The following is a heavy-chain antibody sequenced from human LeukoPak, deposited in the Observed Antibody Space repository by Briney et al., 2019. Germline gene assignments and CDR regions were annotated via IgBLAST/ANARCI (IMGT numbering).Heavy chain of an antibody. CDR2: INHCGSN. CDR1: GVSFSGYY. J-gene: IGHJ5*02. V-gene: IGHV4-34*01. Sequence: SETLSLTCAVYGVSFSGYYWSWIRQPPGKGLEWIGEINHCGSNKYNPSLKSRVTISVDTSKHQFSLQLRSVTAADTAVYYCARGFKNPRNIGYCSSTSCSLSPWGKGTLVTVSS. D-gene: IGHD2-2*01. CDR3: ARGFKNPRNIGYCSSTSCSLSP.